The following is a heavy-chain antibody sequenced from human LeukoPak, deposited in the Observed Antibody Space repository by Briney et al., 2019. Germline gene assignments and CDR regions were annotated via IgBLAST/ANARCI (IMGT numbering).Heavy chain of an antibody. J-gene: IGHJ4*02. Sequence: ASVKVSCKASGYTFTSYAISWVRQAPGQGLEWMGRIIPIFGTANYAQKFQGRVTITTDESTSTAYMELSSLRSEDTAVYYCARDLTDILTGYYRPLVYWGQGTLVTVSS. V-gene: IGHV1-69*05. CDR3: ARDLTDILTGYYRPLVY. CDR2: IIPIFGTA. CDR1: GYTFTSYA. D-gene: IGHD3-9*01.